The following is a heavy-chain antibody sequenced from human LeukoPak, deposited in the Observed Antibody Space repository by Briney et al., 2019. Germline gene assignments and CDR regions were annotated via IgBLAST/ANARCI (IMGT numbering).Heavy chain of an antibody. J-gene: IGHJ4*02. CDR2: INPNSGGT. D-gene: IGHD6-19*01. V-gene: IGHV1-2*02. Sequence: ASVKVSCKASGYTFTGYYMHWVRQAPGQGLEWMGWINPNSGGTNYAQEFQGRVTMTRDTSISTAYMELSRLRSDDTAVYYCARGFEYSSGKDYWGQGTLVTVSS. CDR1: GYTFTGYY. CDR3: ARGFEYSSGKDY.